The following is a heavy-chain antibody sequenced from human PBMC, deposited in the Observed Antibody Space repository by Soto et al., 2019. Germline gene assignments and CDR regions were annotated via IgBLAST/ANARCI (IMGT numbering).Heavy chain of an antibody. Sequence: QLQLQESGPGLVKPSETLSLTCTVSGGSISSSSYYWGWIRQPPGKGLEWIGSIYYSGSTYYNPSLKSRVTISVDTSKNQLSLKLSSVTAADTAVYYCARQGGYYYARDAFDIWGQGTMVTVSS. V-gene: IGHV4-39*01. CDR3: ARQGGYYYARDAFDI. CDR2: IYYSGST. J-gene: IGHJ3*02. CDR1: GGSISSSSYY. D-gene: IGHD3-22*01.